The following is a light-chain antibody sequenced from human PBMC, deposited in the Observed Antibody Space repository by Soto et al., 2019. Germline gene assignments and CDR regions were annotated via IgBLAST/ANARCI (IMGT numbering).Light chain of an antibody. J-gene: IGKJ1*01. Sequence: GLSRSPSSLCGAPCGTAARCCGASQSMSTSVAWYQQKPGQAPRLLIYGASTRATGVPPRFSGRRSGTESTLTISRMQSADSPIYYCQQYYNWRRRFGQGTKV. CDR1: QSMSTS. V-gene: IGKV3-15*01. CDR2: GAS. CDR3: QQYYNWRRR.